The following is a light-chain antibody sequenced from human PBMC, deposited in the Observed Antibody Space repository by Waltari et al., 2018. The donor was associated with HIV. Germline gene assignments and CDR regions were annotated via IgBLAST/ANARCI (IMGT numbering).Light chain of an antibody. J-gene: IGLJ1*01. CDR1: SSTIGINT. V-gene: IGLV1-44*01. CDR3: AAWDDSMNGYV. CDR2: SND. Sequence: QYVLTQPPSASGTPGQRFAISCSGSSSTIGINTANWYQHLPGTAPKLLIYSNDQRPSGVPDRFSGSKSGTSASLAISGLQSEDEADYYCAAWDDSMNGYVFGTGTKVTVL.